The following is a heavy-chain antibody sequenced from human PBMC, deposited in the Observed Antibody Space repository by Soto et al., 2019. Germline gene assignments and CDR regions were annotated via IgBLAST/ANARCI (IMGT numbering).Heavy chain of an antibody. CDR2: INHSGST. V-gene: IGHV4-34*01. J-gene: IGHJ6*02. Sequence: SETLSLTCAVYCGSFSGYYWSWIRQPPGKGLEWIGEINHSGSTNYNPSLKSRVTISVDTSKNQFSLKLSSVTAADTAVYYCARGCPLIAAAGEGARYYYYYGMDVWGQGTTVTVS. D-gene: IGHD6-13*01. CDR3: ARGCPLIAAAGEGARYYYYYGMDV. CDR1: CGSFSGYY.